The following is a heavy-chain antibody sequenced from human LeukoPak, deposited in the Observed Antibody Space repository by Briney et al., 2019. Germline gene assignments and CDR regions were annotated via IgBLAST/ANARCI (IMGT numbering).Heavy chain of an antibody. V-gene: IGHV3-23*01. CDR3: AKARTYCSSTSCYTNWFDP. CDR1: GFTFSSYD. CDR2: ISGSGGST. J-gene: IGHJ5*02. Sequence: GGSLRLSCAASGFTFSSYDMSWVRQAPGKGLEWVSAISGSGGSTYYADSVKGRFTISRDNSKNTLYLQMNSLRAEDTAVYYCAKARTYCSSTSCYTNWFDPWGQGTLVTVSS. D-gene: IGHD2-2*02.